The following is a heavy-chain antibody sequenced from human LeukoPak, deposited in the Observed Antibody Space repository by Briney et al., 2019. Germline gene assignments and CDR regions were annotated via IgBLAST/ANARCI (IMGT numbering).Heavy chain of an antibody. J-gene: IGHJ4*02. CDR2: IYWDDDK. Sequence: TLSLTCTVSGGSISSSSYYWGWIRQPPGKALEWLALIYWDDDKRYSPSLKSRLTITKDTSKNQVVLTMTNMDPVDTATYYCAHRDSSSFLDYWGQGTLVTVSS. D-gene: IGHD6-13*01. V-gene: IGHV2-5*02. CDR1: GGSISSSSYY. CDR3: AHRDSSSFLDY.